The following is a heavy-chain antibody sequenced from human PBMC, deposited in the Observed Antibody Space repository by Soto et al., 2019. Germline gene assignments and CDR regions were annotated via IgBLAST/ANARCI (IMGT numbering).Heavy chain of an antibody. J-gene: IGHJ5*02. Sequence: QVQLVQSGAEVKKPGASVKVSCKASGYTFTGHYMHWVRQAPGQGLEWMGWINPNIGGTKYAQKFQGRVTMSRDTSISTAYMELSRLRFDDTAVYYCARDKTLGELTNWFDTWGRGTPVTVSS. D-gene: IGHD3-16*01. CDR1: GYTFTGHY. CDR3: ARDKTLGELTNWFDT. V-gene: IGHV1-2*02. CDR2: INPNIGGT.